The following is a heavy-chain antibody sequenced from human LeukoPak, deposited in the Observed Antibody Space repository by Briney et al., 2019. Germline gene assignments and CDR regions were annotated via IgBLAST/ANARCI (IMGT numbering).Heavy chain of an antibody. D-gene: IGHD1-26*01. CDR2: ISGSGGST. J-gene: IGHJ4*02. V-gene: IGHV3-23*01. CDR3: AKEGGIVGAAYFDY. Sequence: GGSLRLSCAGSGFTFSNFAMSWVRQAPGKGLEWVSAISGSGGSTYYADSVKGRFTISRDNFKNTLYLQMNSLRAEDTAVYYCAKEGGIVGAAYFDYWGQGTLVTVSS. CDR1: GFTFSNFA.